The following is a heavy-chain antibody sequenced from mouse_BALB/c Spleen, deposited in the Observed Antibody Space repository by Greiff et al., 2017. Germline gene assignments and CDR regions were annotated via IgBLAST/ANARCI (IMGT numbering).Heavy chain of an antibody. J-gene: IGHJ4*01. CDR1: GFTFSSYA. D-gene: IGHD2-1*01. V-gene: IGHV5-6-5*01. CDR3: ARGRVYGNYEGYAMDY. Sequence: EGMLVESGGGLVKPGGSLKLSCAASGFTFSSYAMSWVRQTPEKRLEWVASISSGGSTYYPDSVKGRFTISRDNARNILYLQMSSLRSEDTAMYYCARGRVYGNYEGYAMDYWGQGTSVTVSS. CDR2: ISSGGST.